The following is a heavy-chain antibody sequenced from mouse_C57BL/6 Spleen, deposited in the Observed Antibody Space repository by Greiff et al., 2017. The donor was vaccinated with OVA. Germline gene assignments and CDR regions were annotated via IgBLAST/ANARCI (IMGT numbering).Heavy chain of an antibody. D-gene: IGHD2-2*01. Sequence: EVKLLESGPVLVKPGASVKMSCKASGYTFTDYYMNWVKQSHGKSLEWIGVINPYNGGTSYNQKFKGKATLTVDKSSSTAYMELNSLTSEDSAVYYCARTGYDVAWFAYWGQGTLVTVSA. CDR3: ARTGYDVAWFAY. J-gene: IGHJ3*01. CDR2: INPYNGGT. CDR1: GYTFTDYY. V-gene: IGHV1-19*01.